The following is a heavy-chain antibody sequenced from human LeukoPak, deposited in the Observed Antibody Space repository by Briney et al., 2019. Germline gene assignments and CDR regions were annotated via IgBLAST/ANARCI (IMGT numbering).Heavy chain of an antibody. CDR1: GYSFTSYW. Sequence: GESLRISCKGSGYSFTSYWIGWVRQMPGKGLEWMGIIYPGDSDTRYSPSFQGQVTISADKSISTAYLQWSSLKASDTAMYYCARPQYYYDSSGPAAFDIWGQGTMVTVSS. V-gene: IGHV5-51*01. CDR3: ARPQYYYDSSGPAAFDI. J-gene: IGHJ3*02. D-gene: IGHD3-22*01. CDR2: IYPGDSDT.